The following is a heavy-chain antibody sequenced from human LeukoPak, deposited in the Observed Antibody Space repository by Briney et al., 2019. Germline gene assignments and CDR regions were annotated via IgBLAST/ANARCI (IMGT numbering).Heavy chain of an antibody. V-gene: IGHV3-23*01. J-gene: IGHJ4*02. CDR2: ISGSGGST. CDR1: GFTFSSYA. D-gene: IGHD2-15*01. CDR3: ATTPGDIVVVVAAFDY. Sequence: HPGGSLRLSCAASGFTFSSYAMSWVRQAPGKGLEWVSAISGSGGSTYYADSVKGRFTISRGNSKNTLYLQMNSLRAEDTAVYYCATTPGDIVVVVAAFDYWGQGTLVTVSS.